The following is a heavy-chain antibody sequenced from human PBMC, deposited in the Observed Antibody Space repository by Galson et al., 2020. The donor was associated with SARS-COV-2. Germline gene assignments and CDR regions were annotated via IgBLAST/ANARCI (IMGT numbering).Heavy chain of an antibody. Sequence: ETSETLSLTCRVSDAPMSSYSWSWIRQPPGKGLEWIGYISYGGSTSYNPSLRSRVTISVDLSKNQLSLKVTSVTAADTAVYYCARDPAPLYGDNYYYGMDVWGRGTTVTVSS. CDR2: ISYGGST. CDR3: ARDPAPLYGDNYYYGMDV. D-gene: IGHD4-17*01. V-gene: IGHV4-59*01. CDR1: DAPMSSYS. J-gene: IGHJ6*02.